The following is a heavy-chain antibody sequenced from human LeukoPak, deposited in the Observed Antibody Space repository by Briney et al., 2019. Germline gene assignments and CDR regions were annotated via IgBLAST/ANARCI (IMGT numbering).Heavy chain of an antibody. D-gene: IGHD6-19*01. J-gene: IGHJ6*03. Sequence: ASVEVFCKASGYTFTSYDINWVRQATGQGLEWMGWMNPNSGNTGYAQKFQGRVTITRNTSISTAYMELSSLRSEDTAVYYCARGPYSSGWYFNYYYYYYMDVWGKGTTVTVSS. CDR1: GYTFTSYD. V-gene: IGHV1-8*03. CDR3: ARGPYSSGWYFNYYYYYYMDV. CDR2: MNPNSGNT.